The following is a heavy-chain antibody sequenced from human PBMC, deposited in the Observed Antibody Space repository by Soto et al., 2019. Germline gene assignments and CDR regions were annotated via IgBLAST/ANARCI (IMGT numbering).Heavy chain of an antibody. CDR1: GFICSSYD. CDR3: AKATATGGGAFDI. D-gene: IGHD2-8*02. Sequence: GSLGVSCAASGFICSSYDMSWVRHAPGKGLEWVSTILVDGRTFYVDSVKGRFTISRDNSKNTVYLQMNSLTAGDTALYYWAKATATGGGAFDICGQGTMVTVSS. CDR2: ILVDGRT. J-gene: IGHJ3*02. V-gene: IGHV3-23*01.